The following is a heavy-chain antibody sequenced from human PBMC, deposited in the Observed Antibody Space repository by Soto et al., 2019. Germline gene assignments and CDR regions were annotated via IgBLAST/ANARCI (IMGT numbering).Heavy chain of an antibody. J-gene: IGHJ5*02. CDR2: MSIYNDER. V-gene: IGHV1-18*04. Sequence: QVHLVQSGAELKKPGESVKVSCKTSGYSFSDYGINWVRQAPGQGLQWVGWMSIYNDERKYAENLQGRVNMTTDTSTNTAFLEVRSLRSDDTAVYYCARASVPAHSFGINTWLDPWGQGTLVTVSS. CDR1: GYSFSDYG. D-gene: IGHD5-18*01. CDR3: ARASVPAHSFGINTWLDP.